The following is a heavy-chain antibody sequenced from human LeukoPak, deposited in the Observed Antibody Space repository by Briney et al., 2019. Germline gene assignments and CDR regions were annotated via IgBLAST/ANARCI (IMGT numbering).Heavy chain of an antibody. CDR1: GFSFSNAW. J-gene: IGHJ4*02. CDR2: IKSKTDGGTT. CDR3: TTRYFDWLLGY. V-gene: IGHV3-15*01. Sequence: GGSLRLSCAASGFSFSNAWMSWVRQAPGTGLEWVGRIKSKTDGGTTDYAAPVKGRFTISRDDSKNTLYLQMDSLKTEDTAVYYCTTRYFDWLLGYWGQGTLVTVSS. D-gene: IGHD3-9*01.